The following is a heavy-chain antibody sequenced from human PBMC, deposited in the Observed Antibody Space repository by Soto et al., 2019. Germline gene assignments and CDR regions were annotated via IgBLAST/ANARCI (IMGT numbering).Heavy chain of an antibody. V-gene: IGHV3-53*01. Sequence: EVQLVESGGGLIQPGGSLRLSCAASGFTVSSHYMSWVRQAPGKGLEWVSVIYSGGSTYYADSVKGRFTISRDNSKNTLYLQMNSLRAEDTAVYYCARDYYDSSGYSGYWGQGTLVTVSS. CDR3: ARDYYDSSGYSGY. D-gene: IGHD3-22*01. CDR2: IYSGGST. CDR1: GFTVSSHY. J-gene: IGHJ4*02.